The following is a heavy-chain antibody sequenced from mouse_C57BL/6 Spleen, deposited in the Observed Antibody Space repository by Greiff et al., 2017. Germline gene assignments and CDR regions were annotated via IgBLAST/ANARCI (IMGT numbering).Heavy chain of an antibody. CDR1: GFTFSDYY. CDR3: ARVAGTAWIAY. D-gene: IGHD4-1*01. CDR2: INYDGSST. J-gene: IGHJ3*01. Sequence: EVKLVESEGGLVQPGSSMKLSCTASGFTFSDYYMAWVRQVPEKGLEWVANINYDGSSTYYLDSLKSRFIISRDNAKNILYLQMISLKSEDTASYYCARVAGTAWIAYWGQGTLVTVSA. V-gene: IGHV5-16*01.